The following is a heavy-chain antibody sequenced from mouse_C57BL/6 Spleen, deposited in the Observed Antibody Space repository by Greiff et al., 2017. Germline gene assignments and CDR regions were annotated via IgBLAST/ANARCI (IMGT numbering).Heavy chain of an antibody. J-gene: IGHJ4*01. CDR2: ISDGGSYT. Sequence: EVKLVESGGGLVKPGGSLKLSCAASGFTFSSYAMSWVRQTPEKRLEWVATISDGGSYTYYPDNVKGRFTISRDNAKNNLYLQMSHLKSEDTAMYYCARQGVTTPMDYWGQGTSVTVSS. V-gene: IGHV5-4*03. CDR3: ARQGVTTPMDY. D-gene: IGHD2-5*01. CDR1: GFTFSSYA.